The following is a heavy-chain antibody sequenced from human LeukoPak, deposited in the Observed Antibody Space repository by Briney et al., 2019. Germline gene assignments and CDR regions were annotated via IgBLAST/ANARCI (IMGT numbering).Heavy chain of an antibody. CDR3: AKAPSITMVRGVISYYYGMDV. CDR2: IRDDGSNK. V-gene: IGHV3-30*02. CDR1: GFTFSSYG. J-gene: IGHJ6*02. Sequence: GGSLRLSCAASGFTFSSYGMLWVRQAPGKGLECVAIIRDDGSNKYYADSVKGRFTISRDNSKKTLYLQMNSLRAEDTVVYYCAKAPSITMVRGVISYYYGMDVWGQGTTVTVSS. D-gene: IGHD3-10*01.